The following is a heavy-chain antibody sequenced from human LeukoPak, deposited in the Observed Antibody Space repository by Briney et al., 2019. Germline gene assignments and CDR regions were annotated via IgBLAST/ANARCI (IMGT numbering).Heavy chain of an antibody. D-gene: IGHD1-14*01. CDR1: GFTFSSTG. CDR2: IRYDGNNK. J-gene: IGHJ4*02. CDR3: ARTYNPDY. Sequence: GSLRLSCTASGFTFSSTGMHWVRQAPGKGLEWVSYIRYDGNNKYYGDSVKGRLTVSRDNSKNTLYLQMNSLRVEDTAVYYCARTYNPDYWGQGTLVTVSS. V-gene: IGHV3-30*02.